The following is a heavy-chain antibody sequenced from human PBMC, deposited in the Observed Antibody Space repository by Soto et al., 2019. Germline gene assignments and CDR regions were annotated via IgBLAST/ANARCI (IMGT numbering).Heavy chain of an antibody. CDR3: ARAGGYSGYADYYYYGMDV. D-gene: IGHD5-12*01. J-gene: IGHJ6*02. CDR1: GGSISGGGYS. V-gene: IGHV4-31*11. Sequence: SETLCLTCAVSGGSISGGGYSWSWIRQPPGKGLEWIGYIYYSGSTYYNPSLKSRVTISVDTSKNQFSLKLSSVTAADTAVYYCARAGGYSGYADYYYYGMDVWGQGTTVTVSS. CDR2: IYYSGST.